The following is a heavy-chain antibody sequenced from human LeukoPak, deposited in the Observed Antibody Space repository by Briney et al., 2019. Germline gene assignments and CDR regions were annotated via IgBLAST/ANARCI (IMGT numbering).Heavy chain of an antibody. CDR3: ARGAYLHALNS. CDR1: GGSFNDYY. V-gene: IGHV4-34*01. J-gene: IGHJ4*02. D-gene: IGHD2/OR15-2a*01. Sequence: SETLSLTCAVYGGSFNDYYWSWIRQPPGKGLEWIGEINHGGSTMYNPSLKSRVTISVDTSKNQFSLKLSSVTAADTAVYFCARGAYLHALNSWGQGALVTVSS. CDR2: INHGGST.